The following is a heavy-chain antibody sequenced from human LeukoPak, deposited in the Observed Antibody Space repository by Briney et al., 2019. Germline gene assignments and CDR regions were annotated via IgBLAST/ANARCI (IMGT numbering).Heavy chain of an antibody. V-gene: IGHV3-43*02. CDR2: ISGDGGST. D-gene: IGHD2-21*02. J-gene: IGHJ4*02. Sequence: PGGSLRLSCAASGFTFYDYVMHWVRQAPGKGLEWVSLISGDGGSTHYADSVKGRFTISRDNSKNSLYLQMNSLRTEDTALYYCAKDSGGDSYVDYWGQGTLVTVSS. CDR1: GFTFYDYV. CDR3: AKDSGGDSYVDY.